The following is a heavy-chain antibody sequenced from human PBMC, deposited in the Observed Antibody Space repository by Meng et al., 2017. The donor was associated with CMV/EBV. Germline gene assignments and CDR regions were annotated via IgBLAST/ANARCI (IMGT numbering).Heavy chain of an antibody. CDR1: GGTFSSYA. CDR3: VRSYCSSTSCYIPPEYFQH. V-gene: IGHV1-69*05. Sequence: SVKVSCKASGGTFSSYAISWVRQAPGQGLEWMGGIIPIFGTANYAQKFQGRVTITTDESTSTAYRELSSLRSEDTAVYYCVRSYCSSTSCYIPPEYFQHWGQGTLVTVSS. CDR2: IIPIFGTA. J-gene: IGHJ1*01. D-gene: IGHD2-2*02.